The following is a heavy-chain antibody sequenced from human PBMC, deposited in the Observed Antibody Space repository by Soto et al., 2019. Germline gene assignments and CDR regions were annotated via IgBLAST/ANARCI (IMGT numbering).Heavy chain of an antibody. J-gene: IGHJ6*03. V-gene: IGHV3-33*01. Sequence: GGSLRLSCAASGFTFSSYGMHWVRQAPGKGLEWVAVIWYDGSNKYYADSVKGRFTISRENSKNTLYLQMNSLRAEDTAVYYCARGPAFCSGGSCYGRYYYYYMDVWGKGTTVTVSS. CDR2: IWYDGSNK. D-gene: IGHD2-15*01. CDR1: GFTFSSYG. CDR3: ARGPAFCSGGSCYGRYYYYYMDV.